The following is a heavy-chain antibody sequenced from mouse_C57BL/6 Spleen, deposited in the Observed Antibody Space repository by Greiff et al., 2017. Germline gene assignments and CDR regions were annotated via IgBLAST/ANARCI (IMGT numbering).Heavy chain of an antibody. Sequence: QVQLQQSGAELVRPGASVTLSCKASGYTFTDYEMHWVKQTPVHGLEWIGAIDPETGGTAYNQKFKGTAILTADKSSSTAYMELRSLTSEDSAVYYYTSDGFDYWGQGTTLTVSS. CDR1: GYTFTDYE. V-gene: IGHV1-15*01. CDR3: TSDGFDY. J-gene: IGHJ2*01. D-gene: IGHD2-3*01. CDR2: IDPETGGT.